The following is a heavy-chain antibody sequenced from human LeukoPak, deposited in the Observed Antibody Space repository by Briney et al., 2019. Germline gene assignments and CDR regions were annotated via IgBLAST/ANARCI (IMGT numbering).Heavy chain of an antibody. V-gene: IGHV3-23*01. Sequence: PGGSLRLSCAASGFTFSSYAMSWVRRAPGKGLEWVSGISSSGTSTYYADSVEGRFTISRDNSKNTLYLQMNSPRAEDTALYYCAKGPYDYVWGTYLDCWGQGTLVTVSP. CDR3: AKGPYDYVWGTYLDC. CDR2: ISSSGTST. D-gene: IGHD3-16*02. J-gene: IGHJ4*02. CDR1: GFTFSSYA.